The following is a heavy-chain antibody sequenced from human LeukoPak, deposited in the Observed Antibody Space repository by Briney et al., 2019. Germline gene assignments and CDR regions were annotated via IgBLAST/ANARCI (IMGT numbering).Heavy chain of an antibody. CDR1: GGSISSYY. J-gene: IGHJ4*02. V-gene: IGHV4-34*01. CDR3: ARSDYHYDSSGLDY. Sequence: SETLSLTCTVSGGSISSYYWSWIRQPPGKGLEWIGEINHSGSTNYNPSLKSRVTISVDTSKNQFSLKLSSVTAADTAVYYCARSDYHYDSSGLDYWGQGTLVTVSS. CDR2: INHSGST. D-gene: IGHD3-22*01.